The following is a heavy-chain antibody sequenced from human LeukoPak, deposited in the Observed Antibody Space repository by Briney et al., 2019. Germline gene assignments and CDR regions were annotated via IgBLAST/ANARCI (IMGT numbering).Heavy chain of an antibody. D-gene: IGHD2-2*01. Sequence: ASVKVSCKASGYTFTGYYMHWVRQAPGQGLEWMGWINPNSGGTNYAQKFQGRVTMTRDTSISTAYMELSRLRSGDTAVYYCARDLSSTGLGGPDYWGQGTLVTVSS. V-gene: IGHV1-2*02. CDR2: INPNSGGT. J-gene: IGHJ4*02. CDR3: ARDLSSTGLGGPDY. CDR1: GYTFTGYY.